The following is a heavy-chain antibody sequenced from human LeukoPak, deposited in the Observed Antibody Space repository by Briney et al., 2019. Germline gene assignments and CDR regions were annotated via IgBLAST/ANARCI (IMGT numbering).Heavy chain of an antibody. Sequence: SSETLSLTCTVSGGSISSYYWSWIRQPPGKGLEWIGYIYYSGSTNYNPSLKSRVTISVDTSKNQFSLKLSSVTAADAAMYYCARRSDAFDIWGQGTMVTVSS. CDR3: ARRSDAFDI. CDR1: GGSISSYY. J-gene: IGHJ3*02. CDR2: IYYSGST. V-gene: IGHV4-59*08.